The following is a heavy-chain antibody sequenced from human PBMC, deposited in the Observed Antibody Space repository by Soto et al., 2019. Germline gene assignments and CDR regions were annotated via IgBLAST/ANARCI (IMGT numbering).Heavy chain of an antibody. CDR2: ISWNGGST. V-gene: IGHV3-9*01. Sequence: EVQLVESGGTLVQPGRSLRLSCAASGFTFEDHAMHWVRQAPGKGLECVSGISWNGGSTNHAEAVRGRFTISRDNANNTLYLQMNSLRPEDTARYYCAPVRSRNGYNYAYWGQGTVVTVSS. D-gene: IGHD5-12*01. J-gene: IGHJ1*01. CDR3: APVRSRNGYNYAY. CDR1: GFTFEDHA.